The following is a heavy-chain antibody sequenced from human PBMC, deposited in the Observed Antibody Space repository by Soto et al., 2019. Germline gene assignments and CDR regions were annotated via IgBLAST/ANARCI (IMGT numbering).Heavy chain of an antibody. V-gene: IGHV4-4*02. Sequence: SETLSLTCDVSGASISSFAWWSWVRQSPEKGLEWIGEINRDGSTNYNPSLKSRVNISIDRPKNQFSLNLRSVTAADTAVYFCARAGSYTPGFDSWGQGALVTVSS. J-gene: IGHJ4*02. CDR2: INRDGST. D-gene: IGHD3-3*01. CDR3: ARAGSYTPGFDS. CDR1: GASISSFAW.